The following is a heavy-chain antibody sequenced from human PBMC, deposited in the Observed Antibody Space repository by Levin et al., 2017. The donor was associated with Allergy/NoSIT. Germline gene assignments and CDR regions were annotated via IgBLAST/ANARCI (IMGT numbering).Heavy chain of an antibody. J-gene: IGHJ5*02. D-gene: IGHD5/OR15-5a*01. CDR3: ARDIGSVTSGVDASARWFDP. Sequence: GESLKISCAASGFTVSSYYMSWVRQAPGKGLEWVSVIYSGGSTYYADSVKGRFTISRDNSKNTLYLQMNSLRAEDTAVYYWARDIGSVTSGVDASARWFDPWGQGTLVTVSS. CDR1: GFTVSSYY. V-gene: IGHV3-66*01. CDR2: IYSGGST.